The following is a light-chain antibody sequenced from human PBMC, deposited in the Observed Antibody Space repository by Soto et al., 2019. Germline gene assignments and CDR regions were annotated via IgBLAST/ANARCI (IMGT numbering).Light chain of an antibody. Sequence: DIQMTQSPSTLSATAGDRVTITCRASQSISSWLAWYKHKPGKAPKLLIYDASNLDSGVPSRFSGSGSGTEFSLTIRNLKPDDCATDYCQQYENYWTVGQGTKGDIK. V-gene: IGKV1-5*01. CDR2: DAS. CDR3: QQYENYWT. J-gene: IGKJ1*01. CDR1: QSISSW.